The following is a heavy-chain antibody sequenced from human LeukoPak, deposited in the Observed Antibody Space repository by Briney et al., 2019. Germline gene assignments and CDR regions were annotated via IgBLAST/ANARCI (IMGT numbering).Heavy chain of an antibody. J-gene: IGHJ3*02. Sequence: SETLSLTCTVSGGSNSSYYWSWIRQPAGKGLEWIGRIYTSGSTNCNPSLKSRVTISVDTSKNQFSLKLSSVTAADTAVYYCARVDIYYDSSGGGDAFDIWGQGTMVTVSS. CDR2: IYTSGST. CDR3: ARVDIYYDSSGGGDAFDI. V-gene: IGHV4-4*07. D-gene: IGHD3-22*01. CDR1: GGSNSSYY.